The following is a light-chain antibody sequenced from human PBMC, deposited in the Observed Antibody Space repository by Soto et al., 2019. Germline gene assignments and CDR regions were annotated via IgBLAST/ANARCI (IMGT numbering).Light chain of an antibody. J-gene: IGKJ1*01. Sequence: EIVMTQSPATLSVSPGERASLSCSVSQSVCSNLAWYQQKPGQAPRLLIYGASTRATGIPARFSGSGSGTEFTLTISSLQSEDFAVYYCQQYNNWPPWTFGQGTKVDIK. CDR2: GAS. CDR3: QQYNNWPPWT. V-gene: IGKV3-15*01. CDR1: QSVCSN.